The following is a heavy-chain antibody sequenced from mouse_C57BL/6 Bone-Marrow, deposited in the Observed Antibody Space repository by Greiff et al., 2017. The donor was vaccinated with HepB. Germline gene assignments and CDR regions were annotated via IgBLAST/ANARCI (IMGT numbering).Heavy chain of an antibody. J-gene: IGHJ2*01. V-gene: IGHV1-82*01. CDR2: IYPGDGDT. D-gene: IGHD1-1*01. Sequence: VQLQQSGPELVKPGASVKISCKASGYAFSSSWMNWVKQRPGKGLEWIGRIYPGDGDTNYNGKFKGKATLTADKSSSTAYMQLSSLTSEDSAVYFCARRSTTVVAPFDYWGQGTTLTVSS. CDR1: GYAFSSSW. CDR3: ARRSTTVVAPFDY.